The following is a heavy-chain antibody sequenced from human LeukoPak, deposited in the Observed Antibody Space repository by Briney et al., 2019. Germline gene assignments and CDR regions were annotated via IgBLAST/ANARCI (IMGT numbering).Heavy chain of an antibody. CDR2: IYHSGST. V-gene: IGHV4-61*08. D-gene: IGHD1-1*01. J-gene: IGHJ6*02. CDR1: GGSISSGGYY. Sequence: SETLSLTCTVSGGSISSGGYYWSWIRQPPGKGLEWIGYIYHSGSTYYNPSLKSRVTISVDTSKNQFSLRLNSMTAADTAVYYCARDRLRNNWYYGMDVWGQGTTVTVSS. CDR3: ARDRLRNNWYYGMDV.